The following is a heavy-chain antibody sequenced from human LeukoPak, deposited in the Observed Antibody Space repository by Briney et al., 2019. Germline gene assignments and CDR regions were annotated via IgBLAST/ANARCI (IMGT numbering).Heavy chain of an antibody. CDR1: GGSISSSSYY. Sequence: SETLSLTCTVSGGSISSSSYYWGWIRQPAGKGLEWIGRIYTSGSTNYNPSLKSRVTMSVDTSKNQFFLKVTSVTVADTAVYFCARLGDVEVNGGTLDYWGRGTLVTVSS. J-gene: IGHJ4*01. D-gene: IGHD3-16*01. CDR2: IYTSGST. V-gene: IGHV4-61*02. CDR3: ARLGDVEVNGGTLDY.